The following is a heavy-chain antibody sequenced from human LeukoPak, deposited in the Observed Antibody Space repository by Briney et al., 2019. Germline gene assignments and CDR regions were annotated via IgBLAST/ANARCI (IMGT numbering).Heavy chain of an antibody. CDR3: ARDFDFWSGYSADY. D-gene: IGHD3-3*01. CDR2: INPNSGGT. V-gene: IGHV1-2*02. J-gene: IGHJ4*02. CDR1: GYTFTGYY. Sequence: ASVKVSCKASGYTFTGYYMHWVRQAPGQGLEWMGWINPNSGGTNYAQKFKGRVTMTRDTSISTAYMELSRLRSDDTAVYYCARDFDFWSGYSADYWGQGTLVTVSS.